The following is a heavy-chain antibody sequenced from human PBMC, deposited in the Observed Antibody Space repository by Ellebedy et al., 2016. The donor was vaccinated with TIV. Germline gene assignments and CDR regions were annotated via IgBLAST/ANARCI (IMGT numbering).Heavy chain of an antibody. Sequence: PGGSLRLSCAASGFTFSRYAIGWVRQAPGKGLEWVSGIVGSGAQKYADSVKGRFTISRDNSKNTLYLQMNSLRAEDTAVYYCAKATLVSVVVIGSWGQGTLVTVSS. CDR3: AKATLVSVVVIGS. CDR1: GFTFSRYA. D-gene: IGHD3-22*01. V-gene: IGHV3-23*01. CDR2: IVGSGA. J-gene: IGHJ5*02.